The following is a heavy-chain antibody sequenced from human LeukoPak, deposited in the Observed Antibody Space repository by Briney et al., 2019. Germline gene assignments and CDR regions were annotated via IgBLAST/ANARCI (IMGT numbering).Heavy chain of an antibody. D-gene: IGHD1-1*01. J-gene: IGHJ4*02. Sequence: GGSLRLSCAASGFTFSSYSMNWVRQAPGKGLEWVSYISSSSSTIYYADSVKGRFTISRDNAKDSLYLQMNSLRAEDTAVYYCARDYKGLSEYWGQGTLVTVSS. V-gene: IGHV3-48*01. CDR2: ISSSSSTI. CDR1: GFTFSSYS. CDR3: ARDYKGLSEY.